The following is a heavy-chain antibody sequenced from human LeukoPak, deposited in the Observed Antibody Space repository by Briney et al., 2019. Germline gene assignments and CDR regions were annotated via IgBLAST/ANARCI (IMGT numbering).Heavy chain of an antibody. CDR1: GFTVSSNH. CDR3: ARAPQWLAFDD. Sequence: QTGGSLRLSCAASGFTVSSNHMSWVRQAPGKGLEWVSVFYNGGSTNYADSVKGRFTTSSDNSKNTLYLQMNSLRVEDTAVYFCARAPQWLAFDDWGQGTLVTVSS. V-gene: IGHV3-66*01. CDR2: FYNGGST. J-gene: IGHJ4*02. D-gene: IGHD6-19*01.